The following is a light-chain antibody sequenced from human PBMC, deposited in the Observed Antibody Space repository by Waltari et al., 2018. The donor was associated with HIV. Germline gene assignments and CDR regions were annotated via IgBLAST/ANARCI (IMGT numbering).Light chain of an antibody. V-gene: IGLV2-14*03. Sequence: QSALTQPASVSGSPGQSITISCTGTSSDVGGYKYVSWYQQYPVKAPKLIIYDVTKRPSGVSNRFSGSKSGNTASLTISGLQAEDEADYYCCSYTSSITGRVFGTGTKVTVL. CDR1: SSDVGGYKY. J-gene: IGLJ1*01. CDR2: DVT. CDR3: CSYTSSITGRV.